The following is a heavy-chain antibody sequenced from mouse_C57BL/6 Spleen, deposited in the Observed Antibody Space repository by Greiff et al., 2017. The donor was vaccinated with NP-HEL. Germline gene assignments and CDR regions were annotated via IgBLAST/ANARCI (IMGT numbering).Heavy chain of an antibody. CDR3: ARDYGNYLPWFAY. CDR2: INPSSGYT. J-gene: IGHJ3*01. D-gene: IGHD2-1*01. V-gene: IGHV1-7*01. Sequence: QVQLKQSGAELAKPGASVKLSCKASGYTFTSYWMHWVKQRPGQGLEWIGYINPSSGYTKYNQKFKDKATLTADKSSSTAYMQLSSLTYEDSAVYYCARDYGNYLPWFAYWGQGTLVTVSA. CDR1: GYTFTSYW.